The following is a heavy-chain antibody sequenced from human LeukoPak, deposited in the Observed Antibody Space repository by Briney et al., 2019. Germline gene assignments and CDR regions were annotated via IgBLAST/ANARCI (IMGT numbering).Heavy chain of an antibody. V-gene: IGHV4-39*07. CDR2: IYHSGST. D-gene: IGHD3-22*01. J-gene: IGHJ4*02. CDR3: ARESLKRPYYYDSSGAGGDY. Sequence: PSETLSLTCTVSGCSISSSSYYWGWIRQPPGKGLEWIGSIYHSGSTYYNPSLKSRVTISVDTSKNQFSLKLSSVTAADTAVYYCARESLKRPYYYDSSGAGGDYWGQGTLVTVSS. CDR1: GCSISSSSYY.